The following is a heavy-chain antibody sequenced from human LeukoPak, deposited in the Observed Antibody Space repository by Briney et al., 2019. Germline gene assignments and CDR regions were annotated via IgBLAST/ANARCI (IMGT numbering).Heavy chain of an antibody. D-gene: IGHD3-3*01. Sequence: SETLSLTCTVSGGSISSYYWSWIRQPPGKGLECIGYTYYSGSTNYNPSLKSRVTISVDTSKNQFSLKLSSVTAADTAVYYCARDAYDFWSGRDFDYWGQGTLVTVSS. CDR1: GGSISSYY. CDR2: TYYSGST. V-gene: IGHV4-59*12. CDR3: ARDAYDFWSGRDFDY. J-gene: IGHJ4*02.